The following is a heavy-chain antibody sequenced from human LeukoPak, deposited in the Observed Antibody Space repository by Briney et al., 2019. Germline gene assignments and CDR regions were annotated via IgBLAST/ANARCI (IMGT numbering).Heavy chain of an antibody. J-gene: IGHJ6*03. CDR1: GGSISSDY. Sequence: SETLSLTCNVSGGSISSDYWSWIRQPPGKGLEWIGYIYYSGSTNYNPSLKSRVTISVDTSKNQFSLKLSSVTAADTAVYYCAREIEYQLLSFEGSDYYYYMDVWGKRTTVTVS. D-gene: IGHD2-2*01. CDR3: AREIEYQLLSFEGSDYYYYMDV. V-gene: IGHV4-59*01. CDR2: IYYSGST.